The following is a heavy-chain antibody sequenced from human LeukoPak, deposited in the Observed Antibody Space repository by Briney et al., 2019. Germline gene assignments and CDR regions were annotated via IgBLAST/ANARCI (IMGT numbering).Heavy chain of an antibody. V-gene: IGHV4-39*01. CDR2: IYNSGST. CDR3: ARREYYDSCGYR. D-gene: IGHD3-22*01. J-gene: IGHJ4*02. Sequence: PSETLSLTCTVSGGSISSSSYYWGWIRQPPGKGLEWIGSIYNSGSTYYNPSLKSRVTISVDTSKNQFSLKLSSVTAADTAVYFCARREYYDSCGYRWGQGTLVTVSS. CDR1: GGSISSSSYY.